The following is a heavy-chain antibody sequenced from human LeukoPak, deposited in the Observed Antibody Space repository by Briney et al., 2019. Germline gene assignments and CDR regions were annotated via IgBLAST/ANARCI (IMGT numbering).Heavy chain of an antibody. D-gene: IGHD3-16*01. V-gene: IGHV4-39*07. CDR3: ARWGNTRPNDY. CDR2: IYHSGST. J-gene: IGHJ4*02. CDR1: GGSISSSSYY. Sequence: PSETLSLTCTVSGGSISSSSYYWGWIRQPPGKGLEWIGSIYHSGSTYYNPSLKSRVTISVDTSKNQFSLKLSSVTAADTAVYYCARWGNTRPNDYWGQGTLVTVSS.